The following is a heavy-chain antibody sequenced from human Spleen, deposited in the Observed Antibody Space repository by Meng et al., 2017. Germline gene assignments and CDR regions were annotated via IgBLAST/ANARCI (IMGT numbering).Heavy chain of an antibody. CDR3: ARAGGSSWYVDY. Sequence: QRQLQESGSGLVKPSQTLSLTCAVSGGSISSGGYSWSWIRQPPGKGLGWSGYIFHSGSTYYNPSLESRVTISLDRSKKQFSLKLSSVTAADTAVYFCARAGGSSWYVDYWGQGTLVTVSS. D-gene: IGHD6-13*01. CDR1: GGSISSGGYS. J-gene: IGHJ4*02. V-gene: IGHV4-30-2*01. CDR2: IFHSGST.